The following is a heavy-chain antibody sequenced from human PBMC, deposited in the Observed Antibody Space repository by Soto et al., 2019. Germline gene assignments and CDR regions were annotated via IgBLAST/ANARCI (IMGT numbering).Heavy chain of an antibody. CDR2: ISNDGSNK. CDR3: GGEYSLAVLAPGY. CDR1: GFTFTSYA. D-gene: IGHD2-8*02. Sequence: QVQLVESGGGVVQPGRSLRLSCAASGFTFTSYAMHWVRQAPGKGLEWVAVISNDGSNKHYADSVKGRFTISRDNSKNTLYLQMSSLRAEDTAVYCCGGEYSLAVLAPGYWGQGTLVTVSS. J-gene: IGHJ4*02. V-gene: IGHV3-30-3*01.